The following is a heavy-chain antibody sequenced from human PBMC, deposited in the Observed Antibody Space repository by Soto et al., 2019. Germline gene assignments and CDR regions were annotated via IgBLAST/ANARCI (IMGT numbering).Heavy chain of an antibody. CDR1: GGSISSYY. V-gene: IGHV4-59*01. CDR2: IYYSGST. Sequence: SETLSLTCTVSGGSISSYYWSWIRQPPGKGLEWIGYIYYSGSTNYNPSLKSRVTISVDTSKNHFSLKLSSVIAADTAVYYCARGYDFWSGYGYYCGMDVWGQGTTVTVSS. J-gene: IGHJ6*02. D-gene: IGHD3-3*01. CDR3: ARGYDFWSGYGYYCGMDV.